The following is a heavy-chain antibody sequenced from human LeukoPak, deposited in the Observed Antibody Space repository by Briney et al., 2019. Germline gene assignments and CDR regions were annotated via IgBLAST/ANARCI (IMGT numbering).Heavy chain of an antibody. CDR1: GYTFTWHA. J-gene: IGHJ4*02. V-gene: IGHV7-4-1*02. D-gene: IGHD1-7*01. CDR3: ARDPPGFELRKVYPTGY. CDR2: INTNTGNP. Sequence: GASVKVSWKASGYTFTWHAINWVRQAPGQGLEWMGWINTNTGNPTYAQAFTGRFVFSLDTSVSTAHLQISSLKPDDTAIYYCARDPPGFELRKVYPTGYWGQGTLVTVSS.